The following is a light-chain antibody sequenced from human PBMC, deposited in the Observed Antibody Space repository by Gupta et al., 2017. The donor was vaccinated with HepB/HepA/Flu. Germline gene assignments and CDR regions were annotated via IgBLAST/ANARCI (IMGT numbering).Light chain of an antibody. CDR3: VLYMGNGICV. V-gene: IGLV8-61*01. CDR1: SGSVSTSNY. CDR2: STN. Sequence: QTVVTQESSFSVSPGGTVTLTCGLSSGSVSTSNYPGWYQQTPGQAPRTLIYSTNPRSSGVPDRFSGSILGNKAALTITGGQADDESDYYCVLYMGNGICVFGGGTKLTVL. J-gene: IGLJ3*02.